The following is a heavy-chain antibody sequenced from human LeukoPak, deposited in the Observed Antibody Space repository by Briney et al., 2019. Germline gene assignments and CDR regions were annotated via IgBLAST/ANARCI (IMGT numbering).Heavy chain of an antibody. CDR3: ARDIVVVPAAYKGAYYYGMDV. V-gene: IGHV1-46*01. CDR1: GYTFTSYY. J-gene: IGHJ6*02. CDR2: INPSGGST. D-gene: IGHD2-2*01. Sequence: ASVKVSCTASGYTFTSYYMHWVRQAPGQGLEWMGIINPSGGSTSYAQKFQGRVTMTRDTSTSTVYMELSSLRSEDTAVYYCARDIVVVPAAYKGAYYYGMDVWGQGTTVTVSS.